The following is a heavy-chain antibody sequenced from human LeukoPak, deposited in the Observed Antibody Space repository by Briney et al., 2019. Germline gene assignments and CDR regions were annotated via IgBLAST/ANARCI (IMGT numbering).Heavy chain of an antibody. CDR2: VYHNGRT. CDR3: AAHYDFWSGPESPDAFDI. Sequence: PSETLSLTCSVSGGSISGYYWSWIRQLPGERLEWIGFVYHNGRTTYNPSLESRVTISVDASQNQFSLKLSSVTAADTAVYYCAAHYDFWSGPESPDAFDIWGQGTMVTVSS. J-gene: IGHJ3*02. D-gene: IGHD3-3*01. V-gene: IGHV4-59*08. CDR1: GGSISGYY.